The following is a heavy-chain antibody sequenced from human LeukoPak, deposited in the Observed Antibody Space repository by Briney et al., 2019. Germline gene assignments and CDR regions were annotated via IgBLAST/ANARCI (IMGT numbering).Heavy chain of an antibody. CDR3: AKVALWGTTTQYYFDY. CDR1: GFTFNSYG. J-gene: IGHJ4*02. Sequence: GVPLRLSCAASGFTFNSYGMHRVRQAPGKGLDGVAVISYDGSNKYYADSVKGRFTISRDNSKNTLYVQMNSLRAEDTAVYYCAKVALWGTTTQYYFDYWGQGTLVTVSS. D-gene: IGHD1-1*01. CDR2: ISYDGSNK. V-gene: IGHV3-30*18.